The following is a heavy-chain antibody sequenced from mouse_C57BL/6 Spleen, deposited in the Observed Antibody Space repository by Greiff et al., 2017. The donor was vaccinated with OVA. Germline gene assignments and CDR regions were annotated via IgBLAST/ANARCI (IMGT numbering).Heavy chain of an antibody. J-gene: IGHJ1*03. CDR3: ARDDGYLRDWYFDV. CDR2: ISGGGGNT. D-gene: IGHD2-3*01. V-gene: IGHV5-9*01. Sequence: DVMLVESGGGLVKPGGSLKLSCAASGFTFSSYTMSWVRQTPEQRLEWVATISGGGGNTYYLDSVKGRFTISRDNAKNTLYLQISSLRSEDTALYYCARDDGYLRDWYFDVWGTGTTVTVSS. CDR1: GFTFSSYT.